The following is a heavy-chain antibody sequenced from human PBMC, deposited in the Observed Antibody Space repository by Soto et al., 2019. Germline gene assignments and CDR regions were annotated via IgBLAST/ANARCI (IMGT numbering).Heavy chain of an antibody. Sequence: EVQLVESGGGLVQPGGSLKLSCAVSGFTFSSSSMHWVRQAYGNWLEWVGRIRSRGKSPATSYAASVKGRFTISRDDSKNMAYLHMKSLKTDDTAVYFCARLDCSGGICWPYYFEHWGQGTLVTVSS. D-gene: IGHD2-15*01. CDR3: ARLDCSGGICWPYYFEH. J-gene: IGHJ4*02. CDR1: GFTFSSSS. CDR2: IRSRGKSPAT. V-gene: IGHV3-73*02.